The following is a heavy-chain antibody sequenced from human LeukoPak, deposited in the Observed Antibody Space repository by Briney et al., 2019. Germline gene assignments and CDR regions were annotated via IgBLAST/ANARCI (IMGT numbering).Heavy chain of an antibody. V-gene: IGHV3-48*03. CDR3: ASHYYGSGSYYPHY. CDR1: GFTFSSYE. J-gene: IGHJ4*02. Sequence: GGSLRLSCAASGFTFSSYEMNWVRQAPGKGLEWVSYISSSGSTIYYADSVKGRFTISRDNAKNSLYLQMSSLRAEDTAVYYCASHYYGSGSYYPHYWGQGTLVTVSS. D-gene: IGHD3-10*01. CDR2: ISSSGSTI.